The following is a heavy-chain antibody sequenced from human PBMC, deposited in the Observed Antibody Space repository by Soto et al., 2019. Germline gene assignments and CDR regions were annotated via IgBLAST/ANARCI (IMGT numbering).Heavy chain of an antibody. CDR1: GGSFSGYY. D-gene: IGHD3-9*01. Sequence: QVQLQQLGAGPLRPLETLSLPCGVSGGSFSGYYCAWIRQSPGKGLEWIGEINDRGSINYNPTLKSRVSISVDTSKNHYSLNLRSVTAADTAVYYCARESHDILTGPPWVWYFDLWGRGTLVTVSS. CDR2: INDRGSI. J-gene: IGHJ2*01. CDR3: ARESHDILTGPPWVWYFDL. V-gene: IGHV4-34*01.